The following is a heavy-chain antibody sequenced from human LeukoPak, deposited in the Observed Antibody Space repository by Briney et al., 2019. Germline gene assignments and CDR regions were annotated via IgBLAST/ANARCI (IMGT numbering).Heavy chain of an antibody. J-gene: IGHJ4*02. D-gene: IGHD2-21*01. V-gene: IGHV4-59*01. CDR2: IYYSGST. CDR3: ARADWGSSYFDY. Sequence: PSETLSLTCTVSGGSISSYYWSWIRQPPGKGLEWIGYIYYSGSTNYNPSLKSRVTISVDTSKNQFSLKLSSVTAAETAVYYCARADWGSSYFDYWGQGTLVTVSS. CDR1: GGSISSYY.